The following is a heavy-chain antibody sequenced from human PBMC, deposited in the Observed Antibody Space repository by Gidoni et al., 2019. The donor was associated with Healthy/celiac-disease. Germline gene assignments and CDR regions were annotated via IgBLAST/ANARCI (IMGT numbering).Heavy chain of an antibody. CDR1: GFTFSSYA. J-gene: IGHJ4*02. D-gene: IGHD3-22*01. Sequence: EVQLLESGGGLVQPVGSLRLSCAASGFTFSSYAMSWVRQAPGKGLEWVSAISGSGGSTYYADSVKGRFTISRDNSKNTLYLQMNSLRAEDTAVYYCAREGRRGYSFDYWGQGTLVTVSS. CDR3: AREGRRGYSFDY. V-gene: IGHV3-23*01. CDR2: ISGSGGST.